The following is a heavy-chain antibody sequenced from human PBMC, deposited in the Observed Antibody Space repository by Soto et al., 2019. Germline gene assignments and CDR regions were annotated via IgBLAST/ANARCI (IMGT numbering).Heavy chain of an antibody. D-gene: IGHD2-2*01. V-gene: IGHV4-31*03. Sequence: PSETLSLTCTVSGGSISSGGYYWSWIRQHPGKGLEWIGYIYYSGSTYYNPSLKSRVTISVDTSKNQFSLKLSSVTAADTAVYYCATQLLGTYYYYYGMDVWGQGTTVTVSS. J-gene: IGHJ6*02. CDR3: ATQLLGTYYYYYGMDV. CDR1: GGSISSGGYY. CDR2: IYYSGST.